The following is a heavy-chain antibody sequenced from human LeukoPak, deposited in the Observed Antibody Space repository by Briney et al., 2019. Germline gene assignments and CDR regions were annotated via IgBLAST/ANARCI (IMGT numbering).Heavy chain of an antibody. D-gene: IGHD6-6*01. V-gene: IGHV1-69*04. Sequence: SVKVSCKASGGTFSSYAISWVRQAPGQGLEWMGRIIPILGIANYAQKFQGRVTITADKSTSTAYMELSSLRSEDTAVYYCARDPIAARQIGYFDFWGQGTLVTVSS. CDR2: IIPILGIA. CDR1: GGTFSSYA. CDR3: ARDPIAARQIGYFDF. J-gene: IGHJ4*02.